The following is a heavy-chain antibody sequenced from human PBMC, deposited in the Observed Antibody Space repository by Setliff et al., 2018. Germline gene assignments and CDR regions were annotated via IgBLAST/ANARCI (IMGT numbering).Heavy chain of an antibody. D-gene: IGHD5-12*01. Sequence: GESLKISCKDSGYTFSLSWIGWVRQMPGKGLDWMGIIYAGNSQIKYGPSFQGQFTISADRSFSTAYLQWSSLKASDSAIYYCARGRRDGYKAGFDPWGQGTLVTVSS. V-gene: IGHV5-51*01. CDR1: GYTFSLSW. CDR2: IYAGNSQI. CDR3: ARGRRDGYKAGFDP. J-gene: IGHJ5*02.